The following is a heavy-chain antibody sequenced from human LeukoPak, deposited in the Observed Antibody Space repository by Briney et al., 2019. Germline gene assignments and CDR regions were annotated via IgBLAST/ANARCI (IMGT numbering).Heavy chain of an antibody. J-gene: IGHJ3*02. CDR3: AKDRQYYYDSSGYPPEAFDI. CDR1: GFPFSNYW. CDR2: INTDERTT. V-gene: IGHV3-74*01. D-gene: IGHD3-22*01. Sequence: GGSLRLSCTASGFPFSNYWMHWVRQAPGKGLLWVSRINTDERTTDYADSVKGRFTISRDNARNTLYLQMNSLRAEDTGVYYCAKDRQYYYDSSGYPPEAFDIWGQGTMVTVSS.